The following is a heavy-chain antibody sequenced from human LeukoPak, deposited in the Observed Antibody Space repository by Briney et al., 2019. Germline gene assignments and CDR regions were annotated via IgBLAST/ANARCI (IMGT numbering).Heavy chain of an antibody. CDR2: ISGDGGST. CDR3: AKDSRYYGSGSYYNGNPDY. CDR1: GFTFDDYA. J-gene: IGHJ4*02. D-gene: IGHD3-10*01. Sequence: GGSLRLSCAASGFTFDDYAMHWVRQAPGKGLEWVSLISGDGGSTYYADAVKGRFTISRDNSKNSLYLQMNSLRTEDTAVYYCAKDSRYYGSGSYYNGNPDYWGQGTLVTVSS. V-gene: IGHV3-43*02.